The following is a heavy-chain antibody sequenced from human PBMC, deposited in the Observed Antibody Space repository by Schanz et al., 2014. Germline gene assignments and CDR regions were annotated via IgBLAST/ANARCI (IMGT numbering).Heavy chain of an antibody. D-gene: IGHD1-26*01. V-gene: IGHV1-46*01. Sequence: QVQLVQSGAEVKKPGASVKVSCKASGHTFTSYYIHWVRQAPGQGLEWMGILTPSGGTTSNAQKFQGRVTMTWDTSTSTVFMEMSSLRIEDTAVYYCARDPYSASYFPSPPLYGLDVWGQGTTVTVSS. CDR1: GHTFTSYY. J-gene: IGHJ6*02. CDR3: ARDPYSASYFPSPPLYGLDV. CDR2: LTPSGGTT.